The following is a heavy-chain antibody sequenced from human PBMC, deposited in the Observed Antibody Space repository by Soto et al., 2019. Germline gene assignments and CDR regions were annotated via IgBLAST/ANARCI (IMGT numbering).Heavy chain of an antibody. CDR2: IYIRGTT. J-gene: IGHJ5*02. V-gene: IGHV4-4*07. D-gene: IGHD3-10*01. CDR1: GASIRSYF. Sequence: SETLSLTCSVSGASIRSYFWSWVRQPAGQGLEWIGHIYIRGTTSYNPSLEGRVTLSLDTSKNQVSLVVTSVTAADTAVYYCARNPCVRGNYYFFEPWGPGALVTVSS. CDR3: ARNPCVRGNYYFFEP.